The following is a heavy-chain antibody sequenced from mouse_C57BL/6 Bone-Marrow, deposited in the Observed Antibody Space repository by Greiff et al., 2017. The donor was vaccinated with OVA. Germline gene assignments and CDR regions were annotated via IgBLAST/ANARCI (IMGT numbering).Heavy chain of an antibody. CDR2: IWSGGST. D-gene: IGHD1-1*01. V-gene: IGHV2-2*01. Sequence: VQLQESGPGLVQPSQSLSINRTVPGFPFTCQCVHWVRQSPGKGLEWLGVIWSGGSTDYNAAFISRLSISKDNSKSQVFFKMNSLQADDTAIYYCATLRGYFDYWGQGTTLTVSS. CDR1: GFPFTCQC. J-gene: IGHJ2*01. CDR3: ATLRGYFDY.